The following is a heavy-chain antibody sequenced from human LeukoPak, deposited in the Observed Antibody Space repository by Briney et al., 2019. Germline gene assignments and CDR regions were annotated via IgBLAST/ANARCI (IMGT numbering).Heavy chain of an antibody. CDR2: INGDGSST. J-gene: IGHJ4*02. CDR3: ARASTTVPNLLDX. Sequence: LSXXXSGFTFXTXXMHWVRQAPGKGLLWVSRINGDGSSTNYADSVKGRFTISRDNAKNTLYLKMNSLRAEDTAVYYCARASTTVPNLLDXWGQGTX. D-gene: IGHD4-17*01. V-gene: IGHV3-74*01. CDR1: GFTFXTXX.